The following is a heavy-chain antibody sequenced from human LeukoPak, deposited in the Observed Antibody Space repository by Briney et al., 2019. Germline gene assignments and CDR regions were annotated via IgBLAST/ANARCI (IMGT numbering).Heavy chain of an antibody. D-gene: IGHD5-24*01. CDR2: IKQDGSGK. J-gene: IGHJ5*02. CDR1: GFTFSNYW. CDR3: ARASDPWLQLT. V-gene: IGHV3-7*05. Sequence: GGSLRLSCAASGFTFSNYWMIWVRQAPGKGLEWVGNIKQDGSGKRYADSVRGRFSISRDNAQTSLYLQMNSLRAEDTAEYYCARASDPWLQLTWGQGTLVTVSS.